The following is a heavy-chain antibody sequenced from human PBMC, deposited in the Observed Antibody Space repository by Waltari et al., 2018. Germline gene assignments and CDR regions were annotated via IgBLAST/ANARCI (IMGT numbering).Heavy chain of an antibody. V-gene: IGHV2-26*01. J-gene: IGHJ3*02. CDR3: ARVGYCSSTSCPELIDAFDI. CDR2: IFSNDET. Sequence: QVTLKESGPVLVKPTETLTLTCTVSGFSLSNARMGVSWVRPPPGKALEWLAHIFSNDETSYSTSLKSRRTSAKDTSKSQVVLTMTNMDPGDTATYDWARVGYCSSTSCPELIDAFDIWGQGTMVTVSS. D-gene: IGHD2-2*01. CDR1: GFSLSNARMG.